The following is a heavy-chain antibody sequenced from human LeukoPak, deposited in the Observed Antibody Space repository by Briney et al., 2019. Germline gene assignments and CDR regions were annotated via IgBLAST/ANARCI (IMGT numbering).Heavy chain of an antibody. V-gene: IGHV4-34*01. CDR3: ARGHPSSVPHYFDY. Sequence: SETLSLTCAVYGGSFSGYYWSWIRQPPGKGLEWIGEISHSGSTNYNPSLKSRVTISVDTSKNQFSLKLSSVTAADTAVYYCARGHPSSVPHYFDYWGQGTLVTVSS. CDR2: ISHSGST. J-gene: IGHJ4*02. D-gene: IGHD2-2*01. CDR1: GGSFSGYY.